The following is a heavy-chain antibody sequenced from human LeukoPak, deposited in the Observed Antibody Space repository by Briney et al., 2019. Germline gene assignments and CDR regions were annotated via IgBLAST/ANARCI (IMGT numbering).Heavy chain of an antibody. CDR3: ARAMGYGAGSYGFDI. D-gene: IGHD3-10*01. CDR1: GLTFTTYV. V-gene: IGHV3-74*01. Sequence: GGSLRLSCAGSGLTFTTYVMHWVRRAPGKGLVWVSRITRDGTGTDYADSVKGRFTISRDIASNTLYLQMNSLRAGDTAVYYCARAMGYGAGSYGFDIWGQGTTVTVSS. J-gene: IGHJ3*02. CDR2: ITRDGTGT.